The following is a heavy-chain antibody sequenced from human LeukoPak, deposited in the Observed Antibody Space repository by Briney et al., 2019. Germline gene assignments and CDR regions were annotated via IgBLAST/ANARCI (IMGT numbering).Heavy chain of an antibody. Sequence: QTGGTLRLSCAASGLTVSKNYMSWVRQAPGKGLESVSVIYSGGSTYYADSVKGRLTISRDNSKNTLYLQMNSLRAEDTAVYYCAKDEYYYDSSGYFPFDYWGQGTLVTVSS. V-gene: IGHV3-53*01. D-gene: IGHD3-22*01. CDR1: GLTVSKNY. CDR3: AKDEYYYDSSGYFPFDY. CDR2: IYSGGST. J-gene: IGHJ4*02.